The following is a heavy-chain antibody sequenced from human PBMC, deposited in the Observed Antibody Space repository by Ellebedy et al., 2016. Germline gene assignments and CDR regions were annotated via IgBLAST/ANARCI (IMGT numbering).Heavy chain of an antibody. CDR1: GYSFTSYW. D-gene: IGHD1-1*01. CDR2: IDPSDSYT. CDR3: ATPSVQPEDYYGMDV. V-gene: IGHV5-10-1*01. J-gene: IGHJ6*02. Sequence: GESLKISXKGSGYSFTSYWISWVRQMPGKGLEWMGRIDPSDSYTNYSPSFQGHVTISADKSISTAYLQWSSLKASDTAMYYCATPSVQPEDYYGMDVWGQGTTVTVSS.